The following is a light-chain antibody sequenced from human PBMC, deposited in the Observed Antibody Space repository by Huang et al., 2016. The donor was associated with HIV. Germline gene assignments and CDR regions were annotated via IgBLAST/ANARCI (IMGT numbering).Light chain of an antibody. Sequence: EIVMTQSPATLSVSPGQRVTLSYRANRSVSTNLAWYQQRRGQAPRLLIYGSSTRTPCIPARFSGSEYETDFSLTISSLQSEDFALYYCRQYSNWRLSFGGGTMV. CDR1: RSVSTN. V-gene: IGKV3-15*01. CDR2: GSS. J-gene: IGKJ4*01. CDR3: RQYSNWRLS.